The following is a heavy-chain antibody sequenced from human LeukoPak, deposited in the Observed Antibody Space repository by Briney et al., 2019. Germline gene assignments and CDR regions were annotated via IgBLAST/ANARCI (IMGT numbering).Heavy chain of an antibody. CDR1: GGTFSSYA. Sequence: ASVKVSCKASGGTFSSYAISWVRQAPGQGLEWMGGIIPIFGTANCAQKFQGRVTITADKSTSTAYMEPSSLRSEDTAVYYCARRSVLLWFGEGTDYYMDVWGKGTTVTVSS. CDR3: ARRSVLLWFGEGTDYYMDV. CDR2: IIPIFGTA. V-gene: IGHV1-69*06. D-gene: IGHD3-10*01. J-gene: IGHJ6*03.